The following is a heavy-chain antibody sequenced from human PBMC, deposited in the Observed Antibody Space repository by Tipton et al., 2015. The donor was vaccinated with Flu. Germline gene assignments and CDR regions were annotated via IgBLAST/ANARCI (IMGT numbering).Heavy chain of an antibody. CDR3: ARGDTFYYDSSGYYFPAAFDI. J-gene: IGHJ3*02. CDR2: MNPNSGNT. CDR1: GYTFTSYD. D-gene: IGHD3-22*01. V-gene: IGHV1-8*01. Sequence: QLVQSGPEVKKPGASVKVSCKASGYTFTSYDINWVRQATGQGLEWMGWMNPNSGNTGYAQKFQGRVTMTRNTSISTAYMELSSLRSEDTAVYYCARGDTFYYDSSGYYFPAAFDIWGQGTMVTVSS.